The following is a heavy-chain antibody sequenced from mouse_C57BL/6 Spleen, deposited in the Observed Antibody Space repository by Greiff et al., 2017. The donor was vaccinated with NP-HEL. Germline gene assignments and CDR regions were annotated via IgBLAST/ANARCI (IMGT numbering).Heavy chain of an antibody. D-gene: IGHD1-1*01. CDR2: INPNNGGT. Sequence: EVQVQQSGPELVKPGASVKISCKASGYTFTDYYMNWVKQSHGKSLEWIGDINPNNGGTSYNQKFKGKATLTVDKSSSTAYMELRSLTSEDSAVYYCARSVVALYYYAMDYWGQGTSVTVSS. CDR3: ARSVVALYYYAMDY. V-gene: IGHV1-26*01. J-gene: IGHJ4*01. CDR1: GYTFTDYY.